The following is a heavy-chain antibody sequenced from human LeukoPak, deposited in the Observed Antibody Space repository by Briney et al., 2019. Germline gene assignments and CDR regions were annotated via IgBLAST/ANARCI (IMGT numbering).Heavy chain of an antibody. CDR1: GYTFTRYA. CDR2: INPNTGNP. D-gene: IGHD6-19*01. V-gene: IGHV7-4-1*02. J-gene: IGHJ4*02. Sequence: ASVKVSCKASGYTFTRYAMNWLRQAPGQGLEWMGWINPNTGNPTYAQAFTGRFVFSLDTSVSTAYLQISSLNTEDTAVYYCAIDQPVAGVSNFDSWGQGTLVSVSS. CDR3: AIDQPVAGVSNFDS.